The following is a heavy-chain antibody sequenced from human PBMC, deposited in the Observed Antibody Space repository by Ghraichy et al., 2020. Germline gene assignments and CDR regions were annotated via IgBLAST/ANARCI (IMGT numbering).Heavy chain of an antibody. D-gene: IGHD1-20*01. CDR2: IYYNEST. CDR1: GGSISSSSYY. CDR3: ARQLVTGIKGRGLFDI. Sequence: SETLSLTCTVSGGSISSSSYYWGWIRQPPGKGLEWIGSIYYNESTYYNPSLKSRVTISVDTSKNQFSLKLSSVTAADTAEYYCARQLVTGIKGRGLFDIWGQGTMVTVSS. V-gene: IGHV4-39*01. J-gene: IGHJ3*02.